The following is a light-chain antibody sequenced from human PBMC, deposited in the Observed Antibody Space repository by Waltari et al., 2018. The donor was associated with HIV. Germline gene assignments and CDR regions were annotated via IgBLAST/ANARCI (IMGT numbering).Light chain of an antibody. V-gene: IGKV3-20*01. CDR3: QQYGSSPLT. CDR1: QSVSSSY. J-gene: IGKJ1*01. Sequence: EIVLTQSPGTLSWYPGERATLSCRASQSVSSSYLAWYQQKPDQAPRLLIYGASSRATGIPDRFSGSGSGTDFTLTISRLEPEDFAVYYCQQYGSSPLTFGQGTKVEIK. CDR2: GAS.